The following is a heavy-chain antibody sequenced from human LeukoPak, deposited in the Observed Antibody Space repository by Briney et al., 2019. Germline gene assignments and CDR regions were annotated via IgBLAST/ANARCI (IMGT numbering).Heavy chain of an antibody. CDR2: IEPSDSYT. CDR3: ASRATIVVVPADKSYYYYGMDV. D-gene: IGHD2-2*01. J-gene: IGHJ6*02. CDR1: GYSFTSYW. Sequence: GESLKISCKGSGYSFTSYWISWVRQMPGKGLEWMGRIEPSDSYTNYSPSFQGHVTISADKSISTAYLQWSSLKASDTAMYYCASRATIVVVPADKSYYYYGMDVWGQGTTVTVSS. V-gene: IGHV5-10-1*01.